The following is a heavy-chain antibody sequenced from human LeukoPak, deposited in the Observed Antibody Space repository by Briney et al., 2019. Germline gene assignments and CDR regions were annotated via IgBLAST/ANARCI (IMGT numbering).Heavy chain of an antibody. V-gene: IGHV4-30-4*01. J-gene: IGHJ4*02. Sequence: SETLSLTCTVSGGSISSGDYYWSWIRQPPGKGLEWIGYIYYSGSTYYNPSLKSRVTISVDRSKNQFSLKLSSVTAADTAVYYCARGYEWLMFDYWGQGTLVTVSS. CDR2: IYYSGST. CDR1: GGSISSGDYY. CDR3: ARGYEWLMFDY. D-gene: IGHD3-3*01.